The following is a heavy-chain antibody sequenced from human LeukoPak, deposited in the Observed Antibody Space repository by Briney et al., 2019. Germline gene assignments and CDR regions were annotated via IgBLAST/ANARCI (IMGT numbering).Heavy chain of an antibody. D-gene: IGHD6-19*01. J-gene: IGHJ4*02. CDR2: ISGSGGST. Sequence: GGSLRHSCAASGFTFSSYAMSWVRQAPGKGLEWVSAISGSGGSTYYADSVKGRFTISRDNSKNTLYLQMNSLRAEDTAVYYCAKDRSYSSGWFPFDYWGQGTLVTVSS. CDR3: AKDRSYSSGWFPFDY. V-gene: IGHV3-23*01. CDR1: GFTFSSYA.